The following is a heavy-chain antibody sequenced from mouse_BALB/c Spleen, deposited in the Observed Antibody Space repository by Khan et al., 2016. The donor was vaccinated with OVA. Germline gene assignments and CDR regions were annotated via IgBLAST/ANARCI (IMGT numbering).Heavy chain of an antibody. Sequence: EVQLQQSGPELVKPGASVKISCKASGYSFTGYFMNWVMQSHGKSLEWIGRINPHIGETFYNQRFKGKATLTVDESSSTAHMELRSLASEDSAVYSCTRIYGSDFDYWGQGTTLTVSS. CDR2: INPHIGET. CDR1: GYSFTGYF. V-gene: IGHV1-20*02. J-gene: IGHJ2*01. D-gene: IGHD1-1*01. CDR3: TRIYGSDFDY.